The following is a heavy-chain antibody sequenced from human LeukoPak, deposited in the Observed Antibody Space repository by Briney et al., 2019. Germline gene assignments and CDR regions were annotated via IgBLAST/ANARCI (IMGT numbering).Heavy chain of an antibody. V-gene: IGHV3-53*01. J-gene: IGHJ4*02. CDR2: IYLDGNT. CDR3: ATTRGTSFDY. D-gene: IGHD1-26*01. CDR1: GFTFSSYS. Sequence: PGGSLRLSCAASGFTFSSYSMNWVRQAPGKGLEWVSIIYLDGNTYYADSVKGRFTISRDNSRSTLYLQMNNLSPEDTAVYYCATTRGTSFDYWGQGTPVTVSS.